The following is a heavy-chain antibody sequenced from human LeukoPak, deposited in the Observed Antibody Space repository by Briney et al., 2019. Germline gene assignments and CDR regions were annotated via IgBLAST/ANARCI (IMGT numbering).Heavy chain of an antibody. CDR3: ASQPYYFDSSGYYDY. D-gene: IGHD3-22*01. CDR2: IYYSGST. V-gene: IGHV4-59*08. CDR1: GVSISSYY. J-gene: IGHJ4*02. Sequence: PSETLSLTCTVSGVSISSYYWSWIRQPPGKGLEWIGYIYYSGSTKYSPSLKSRVTISADTSKNQFSLKLSSVTAADTAVYYCASQPYYFDSSGYYDYWGQGTLVTVSS.